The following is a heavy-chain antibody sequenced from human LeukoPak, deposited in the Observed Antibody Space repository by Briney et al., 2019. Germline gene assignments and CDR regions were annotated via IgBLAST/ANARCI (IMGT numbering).Heavy chain of an antibody. CDR3: ATGTFLEWLLELRY. CDR1: GYTLTELS. V-gene: IGHV1-24*01. D-gene: IGHD3-3*01. Sequence: ASVKVSCKVSGYTLTELSMHWVRQPPGKGLEGMGGFDPEGGETIYAQKFQGRVTMTEDTSTDTAYMELSSLGSEDTAVYYCATGTFLEWLLELRYWGQGTLVTVSS. CDR2: FDPEGGET. J-gene: IGHJ4*02.